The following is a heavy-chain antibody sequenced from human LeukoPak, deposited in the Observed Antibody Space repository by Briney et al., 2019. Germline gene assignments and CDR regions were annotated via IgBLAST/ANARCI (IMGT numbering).Heavy chain of an antibody. J-gene: IGHJ5*02. Sequence: SVKVSCKASGGTFSSYTISWVRQAPGQGLEWMGRIIPILGIANYAQKFQGRVTITADKSTSTAYMELSSPRSEDTAVYYCARGLCSSTSCYLSWFDPWGQGTLVTVSS. CDR2: IIPILGIA. CDR1: GGTFSSYT. CDR3: ARGLCSSTSCYLSWFDP. D-gene: IGHD2-2*01. V-gene: IGHV1-69*02.